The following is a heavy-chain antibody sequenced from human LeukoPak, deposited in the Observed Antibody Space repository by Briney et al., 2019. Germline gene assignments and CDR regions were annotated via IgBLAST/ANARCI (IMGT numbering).Heavy chain of an antibody. J-gene: IGHJ4*02. D-gene: IGHD6-13*01. V-gene: IGHV3-30*02. CDR3: AKDPYSSSGNYFDY. CDR2: IRYDGSGE. CDR1: GFTLSSYG. Sequence: PGGSLRLSCAASGFTLSSYGMHWVRQAPGKGLEWVTFIRYDGSGEYYADSVKGRFTISRDNSKNTLYLQMNSLRGDDTGVYYCAKDPYSSSGNYFDYWGQGTLVTVSS.